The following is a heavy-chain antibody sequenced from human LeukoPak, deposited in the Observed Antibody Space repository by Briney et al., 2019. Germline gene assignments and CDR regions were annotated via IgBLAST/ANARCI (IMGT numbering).Heavy chain of an antibody. D-gene: IGHD6-6*01. CDR1: GYTFTGYY. Sequence: ASVKVSCKASGYTFTGYYMHWVRQAPGQGLEWMGWMNPNSGNTGYTQKFQGRVTMTRNTSISTAYMELSSLRSEDTAVYYCARSKGSYEAAPPGYWGQGTLVTVSS. CDR3: ARSKGSYEAAPPGY. J-gene: IGHJ4*02. V-gene: IGHV1-8*02. CDR2: MNPNSGNT.